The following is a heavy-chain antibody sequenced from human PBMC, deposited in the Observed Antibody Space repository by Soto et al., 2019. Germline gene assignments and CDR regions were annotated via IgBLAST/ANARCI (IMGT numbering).Heavy chain of an antibody. CDR2: ISWNSGSI. CDR1: GFTFDDYA. D-gene: IGHD3-22*01. J-gene: IGHJ4*02. V-gene: IGHV3-9*01. Sequence: EVQPVESGGGLVQPGRSLRLSCAASGFTFDDYAMHWVRQAPGKGLEWVSGISWNSGSIGYADSVKGRFTISRDNAKNSLYLQMNSLRAEDTALYYCAKGRTHYDSSGYFGYWGQGTLVTVSS. CDR3: AKGRTHYDSSGYFGY.